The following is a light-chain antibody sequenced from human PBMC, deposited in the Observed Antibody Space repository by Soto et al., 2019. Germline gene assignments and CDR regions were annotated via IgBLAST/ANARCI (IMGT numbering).Light chain of an antibody. J-gene: IGLJ1*01. CDR1: SSDIGTNY. CDR3: AGWDDSLSGFYV. Sequence: QSVLTQPPSVSGTPGQWITISCSGSSSDIGTNYVYWYQQLPGAAPKPLIYRNNQRPSGVPDRFSGSKSGTSASLAISGLRSEDEAEYHCAGWDDSLSGFYVFGTGTKLTVL. V-gene: IGLV1-47*01. CDR2: RNN.